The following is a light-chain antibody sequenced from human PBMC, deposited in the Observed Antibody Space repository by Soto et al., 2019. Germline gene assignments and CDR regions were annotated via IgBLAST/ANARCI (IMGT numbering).Light chain of an antibody. V-gene: IGKV1-5*03. Sequence: DIQMTQSPSTLPASIGDRVFITCRASQSVDSWLAWYQHKPGQAPKLLFYKASRLASGVPSRFSGGGSGTEFTLTINSLQPDDFATYYCQQHRTYPVTFGQGTRLEIK. J-gene: IGKJ5*01. CDR3: QQHRTYPVT. CDR2: KAS. CDR1: QSVDSW.